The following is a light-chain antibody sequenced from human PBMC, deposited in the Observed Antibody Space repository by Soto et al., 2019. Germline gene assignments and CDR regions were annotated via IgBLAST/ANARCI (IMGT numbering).Light chain of an antibody. CDR2: SDN. CDR1: NSNIGSNT. V-gene: IGLV1-44*01. CDR3: AAWDDSLNGAV. J-gene: IGLJ7*01. Sequence: QSVLTQPPSASGTPGQRVTISCYGSNSNIGSNTVNWYHQLPGTAPKLLIYSDNQRPSGVPDRFSGSKSGTSASLAISGLQSEDEADYYCAAWDDSLNGAVFGGGTQLTVL.